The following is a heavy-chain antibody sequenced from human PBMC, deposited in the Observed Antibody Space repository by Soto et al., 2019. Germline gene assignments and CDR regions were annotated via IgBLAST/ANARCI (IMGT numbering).Heavy chain of an antibody. V-gene: IGHV3-30*18. CDR2: ISYDGSNK. J-gene: IGHJ4*02. D-gene: IGHD3-22*01. Sequence: QVQLVESGGGVVQPGRSLRLSCAASGFTFSSYGMHWVRQAPGKGLEWVAVISYDGSNKYYADSVKGRFTISRDNSKNKLYLQMTGLRAEDTAVYYCAKSPHDYDGYFDYWGQGTLVTVSS. CDR3: AKSPHDYDGYFDY. CDR1: GFTFSSYG.